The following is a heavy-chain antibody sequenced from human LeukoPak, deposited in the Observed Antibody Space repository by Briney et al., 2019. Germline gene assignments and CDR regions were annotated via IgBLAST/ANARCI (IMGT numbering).Heavy chain of an antibody. Sequence: GGSLRLSCAASGFTFSSYAMSWVRQAPGKVLEWVSAISGSGGSTYYADSVKGRFTISRDNSKNTLYLQMNSLRAEDTAVYYCAWGYGSGRYYSYYFDYWGQGTLVTVSS. CDR1: GFTFSSYA. D-gene: IGHD3-10*01. V-gene: IGHV3-23*01. J-gene: IGHJ4*02. CDR2: ISGSGGST. CDR3: AWGYGSGRYYSYYFDY.